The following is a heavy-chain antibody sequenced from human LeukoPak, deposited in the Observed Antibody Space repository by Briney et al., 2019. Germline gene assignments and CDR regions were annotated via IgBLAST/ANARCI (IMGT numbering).Heavy chain of an antibody. CDR3: ARDRSIAVAGRQTGGTLDY. J-gene: IGHJ4*02. CDR2: IYHSGST. V-gene: IGHV4-38-2*02. CDR1: GYSISSGYY. D-gene: IGHD6-19*01. Sequence: SETLSLTCTVSGYSISSGYYWGWIRQPPGKGLEWIGSIYHSGSTYYNPSLKSRVTISVDTSKNQFSLKLSSVTAADTAVYYCARDRSIAVAGRQTGGTLDYWGQGTLVTVSS.